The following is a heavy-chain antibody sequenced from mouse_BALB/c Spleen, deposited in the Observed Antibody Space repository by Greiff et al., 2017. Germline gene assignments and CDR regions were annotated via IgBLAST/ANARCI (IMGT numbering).Heavy chain of an antibody. CDR1: GFTFSDYY. CDR2: ISDGGSYT. CDR3: ARDKGGAWFAY. V-gene: IGHV5-4*02. J-gene: IGHJ3*01. Sequence: EVNLVESGGGLVKPGGSLKLSCAASGFTFSDYYMYWVRQTPEKRLEWVATISDGGSYTYYPDSVKGRFTISRDNAKNNLYLQMSSLKSEDTAMYYCARDKGGAWFAYWGQGTLVTVSA.